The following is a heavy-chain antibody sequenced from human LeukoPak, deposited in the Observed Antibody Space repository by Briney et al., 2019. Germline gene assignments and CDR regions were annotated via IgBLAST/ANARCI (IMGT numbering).Heavy chain of an antibody. CDR2: IRYDGSNK. V-gene: IGHV3-30*02. CDR3: AKDLLRSAAY. J-gene: IGHJ4*02. CDR1: GFTFSSYG. Sequence: GGSLRLSCSASGFTFSSYGMHWVRQAPGKGLEWVAFIRYDGSNKYYADSVKGRFTISRDNSKNTLYLQMNSLRAEDTAVYYCAKDLLRSAAYWGQGTLVTVSS.